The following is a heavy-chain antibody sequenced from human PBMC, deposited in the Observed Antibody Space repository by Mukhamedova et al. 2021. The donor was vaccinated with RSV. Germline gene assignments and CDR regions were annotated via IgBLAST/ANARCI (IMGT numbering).Heavy chain of an antibody. Sequence: SYIYYADSVMGRFTISRDNAKNSLNLQMNSLSAEDTAVYYCAREYCSGGSCYSDAFDIWGQGTMVTVSS. D-gene: IGHD2-15*01. V-gene: IGHV3-21*06. J-gene: IGHJ3*02. CDR2: SYI. CDR3: AREYCSGGSCYSDAFDI.